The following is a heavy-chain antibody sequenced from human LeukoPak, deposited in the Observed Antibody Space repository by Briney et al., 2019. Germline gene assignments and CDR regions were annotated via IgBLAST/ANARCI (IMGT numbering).Heavy chain of an antibody. J-gene: IGHJ4*02. D-gene: IGHD1-26*01. CDR2: ISAGNGDT. V-gene: IGHV1-3*01. CDR1: GYTFTGYA. Sequence: ASVSVSCKASGYTFTGYAIHCVRQAPGQRREWVGWISAGNGDTKYSQNFQGRVTFISNTSATTAFMELSSLRSEDADVYYCARDSGSGSNDYWGQGTLVTVSS. CDR3: ARDSGSGSNDY.